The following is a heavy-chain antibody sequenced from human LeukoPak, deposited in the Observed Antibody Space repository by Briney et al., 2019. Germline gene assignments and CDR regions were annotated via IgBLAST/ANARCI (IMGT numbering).Heavy chain of an antibody. Sequence: ASVKVSCKASGYTFTSYDINWVRQATGQGLEWMGWMNPNSGNTGYAQKFQGRVTITADKSTSTAYMELSSLRSEDTAVYYCASRKYSSGWSLDPWGQGTLVTVSS. J-gene: IGHJ5*02. CDR1: GYTFTSYD. CDR3: ASRKYSSGWSLDP. CDR2: MNPNSGNT. V-gene: IGHV1-8*03. D-gene: IGHD6-19*01.